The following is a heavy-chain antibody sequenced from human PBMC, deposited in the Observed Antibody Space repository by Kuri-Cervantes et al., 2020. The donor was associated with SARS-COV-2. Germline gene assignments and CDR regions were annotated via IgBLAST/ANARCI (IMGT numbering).Heavy chain of an antibody. Sequence: GESLKISCTASDFAFTNYPMHWVRQAPGKGLEWVALISYDGRKINYSESVKGRFTISRDNSQGALYLQMDSLTPEDTALYYCARELSPGGSHLDYWGQGTLVTVSS. CDR2: ISYDGRKI. D-gene: IGHD3-16*01. J-gene: IGHJ4*02. CDR1: DFAFTNYP. CDR3: ARELSPGGSHLDY. V-gene: IGHV3-30*04.